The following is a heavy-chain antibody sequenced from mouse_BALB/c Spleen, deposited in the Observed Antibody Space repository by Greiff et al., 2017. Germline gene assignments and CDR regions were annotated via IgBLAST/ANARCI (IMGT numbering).Heavy chain of an antibody. J-gene: IGHJ2*01. CDR2: IWSGGST. V-gene: IGHV2-4-1*01. CDR3: ASDYYGSYFDY. D-gene: IGHD1-1*01. CDR1: GFSLTSYG. Sequence: VKLVESGPGLVQPSQSLSITCTVSGFSLTSYGVHWVRQSPGKGLEWLGVIWSGGSTDYNAAFISRLSISKNNSKSQVFFKMNSLQADDTAKYYCASDYYGSYFDYWGQGTTLTVSA.